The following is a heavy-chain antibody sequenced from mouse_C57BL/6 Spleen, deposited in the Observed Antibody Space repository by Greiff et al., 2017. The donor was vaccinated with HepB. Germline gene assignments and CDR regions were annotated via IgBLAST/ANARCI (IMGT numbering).Heavy chain of an antibody. D-gene: IGHD4-1*01. V-gene: IGHV2-2*01. CDR1: GFSLTSYG. CDR2: IWSGGST. CDR3: ARANPRGTLYYFDY. Sequence: VQLQESGPGLVQPSQSLSITCTVSGFSLTSYGVHWVRQSPGKGLEWLGVIWSGGSTDYNAAFISRLSISKDNSKSQVFFKMNSLQADDTAIYYCARANPRGTLYYFDYWGQGTTLTVSS. J-gene: IGHJ2*01.